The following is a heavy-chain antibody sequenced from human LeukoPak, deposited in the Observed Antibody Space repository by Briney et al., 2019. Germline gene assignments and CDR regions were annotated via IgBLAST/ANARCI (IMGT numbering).Heavy chain of an antibody. CDR3: ARDDPPRSSWYRGDYYGMDV. CDR2: INPSGGST. CDR1: GYTFTGYY. V-gene: IGHV1-46*01. Sequence: GASVKVSCKASGYTFTGYYMHWVRQAPGQGLEWMGIINPSGGSTSYAQKFQGRVTMTRDTSTSTAYMELRSLRSDDTAVYYCARDDPPRSSWYRGDYYGMDVWGQGTTVTVSS. J-gene: IGHJ6*02. D-gene: IGHD6-13*01.